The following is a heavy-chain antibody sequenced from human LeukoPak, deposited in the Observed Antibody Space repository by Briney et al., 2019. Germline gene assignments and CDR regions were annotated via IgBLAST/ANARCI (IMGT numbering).Heavy chain of an antibody. J-gene: IGHJ4*02. CDR1: GFTFSSYE. D-gene: IGHD2/OR15-2a*01. CDR2: ISASGRTI. V-gene: IGHV3-48*03. CDR3: ARGYFLGFDY. Sequence: QPAGSLRVSCAASGFTFSSYEMNWVRQAPGKGLEWVSYISASGRTIYYADSVKGRLTISRDNAKNSLYLQMNSLRAEDAAVYYCARGYFLGFDYWGQGTLVTVSS.